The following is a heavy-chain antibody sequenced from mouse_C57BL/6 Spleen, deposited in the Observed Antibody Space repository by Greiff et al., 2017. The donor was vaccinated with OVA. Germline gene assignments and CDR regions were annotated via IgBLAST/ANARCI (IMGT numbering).Heavy chain of an antibody. V-gene: IGHV1-64*01. CDR2: IHPNSGST. CDR3: ARYPAGTGDY. Sequence: GQGLEWIGMIHPNSGSTNYNEKFKSKATLTVDKSSSTAYMQLSSLTSEDSAVYYCARYPAGTGDYWGQGTTLTVSS. J-gene: IGHJ2*01. D-gene: IGHD4-1*01.